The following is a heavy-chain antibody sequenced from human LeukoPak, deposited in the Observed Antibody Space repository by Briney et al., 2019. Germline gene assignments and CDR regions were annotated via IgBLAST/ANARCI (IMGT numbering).Heavy chain of an antibody. D-gene: IGHD3-22*01. CDR3: ARDGADNSGYYFGSL. CDR2: IYSGGSP. V-gene: IGHV3-53*01. J-gene: IGHJ3*01. Sequence: PGGSLRLSCAASGFIFSSSYMSWVRQAPGKGLEWVSVIYSGGSPDYADSAKGRFTISTDNSKNTLYLQMNSLRVEDTAVYYCARDGADNSGYYFGSLWGQGTVVTVSS. CDR1: GFIFSSSY.